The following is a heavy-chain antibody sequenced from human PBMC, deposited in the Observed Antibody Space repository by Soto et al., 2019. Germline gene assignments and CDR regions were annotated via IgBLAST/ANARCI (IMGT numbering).Heavy chain of an antibody. Sequence: QVQLVQSGAEVKKPGASVKVSCKVSGYTLTELSMHWVRQAPGKWLEWMGGLDPEDGETIYAQKFQGRVTMTEDTSTDTAYMELSSLRSEDTAVYYCATATTMIVVVIASHAFDIWGQGTMVTVSS. V-gene: IGHV1-24*01. J-gene: IGHJ3*02. CDR1: GYTLTELS. D-gene: IGHD3-22*01. CDR2: LDPEDGET. CDR3: ATATTMIVVVIASHAFDI.